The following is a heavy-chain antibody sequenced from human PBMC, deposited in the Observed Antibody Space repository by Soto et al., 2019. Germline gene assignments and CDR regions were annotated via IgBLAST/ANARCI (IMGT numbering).Heavy chain of an antibody. CDR2: IYWDDDK. J-gene: IGHJ5*02. Sequence: SGPTLVNPTQTLTLTCTFSGFSLSTSGVGVGWIRQPPGKALEWLALIYWDDDKRYTPSLKSRLTITKDTSKNQVVLTMTNMDPVDTATYYCAHSLYDYVWGTNWFDPWGQGTLVTVSS. V-gene: IGHV2-5*02. CDR3: AHSLYDYVWGTNWFDP. CDR1: GFSLSTSGVG. D-gene: IGHD3-16*01.